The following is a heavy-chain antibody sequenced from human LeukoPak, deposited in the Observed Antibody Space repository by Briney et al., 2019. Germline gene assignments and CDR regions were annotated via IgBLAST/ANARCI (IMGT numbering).Heavy chain of an antibody. V-gene: IGHV3-30*04. Sequence: GRSLRLSCAASGFTFSGFAMHWVRQAPGKGLEWVAVISYDGSNKYYADSVKGRFTISRDNSKNTLYLQMNSLRAEDTAVYYCASLLFSSSWSHYYYYYMDVWGKGTTVTVSS. J-gene: IGHJ6*03. CDR1: GFTFSGFA. D-gene: IGHD6-13*01. CDR2: ISYDGSNK. CDR3: ASLLFSSSWSHYYYYYMDV.